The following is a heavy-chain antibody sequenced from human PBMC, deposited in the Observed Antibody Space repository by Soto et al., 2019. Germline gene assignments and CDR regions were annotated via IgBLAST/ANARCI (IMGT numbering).Heavy chain of an antibody. CDR1: GFTFSSSG. Sequence: GGSLRLSCAASGFTFSSSGMHWVRQAPGKGLEWVSSITCNGSNKYYADSVKGRFTISRDNSKNTLYLQMNSLRAEDTAVYYCARPLDCSSTSCYLPLYYYYIMDVWGQGTTVTVSS. V-gene: IGHV3-30-3*01. D-gene: IGHD2-2*01. CDR2: ITCNGSNK. CDR3: ARPLDCSSTSCYLPLYYYYIMDV. J-gene: IGHJ6*02.